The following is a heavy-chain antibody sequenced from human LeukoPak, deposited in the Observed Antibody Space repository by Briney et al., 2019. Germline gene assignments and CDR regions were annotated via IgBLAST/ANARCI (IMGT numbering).Heavy chain of an antibody. Sequence: PSETLSLTCAVYGGSFSGYYWSWIRQPPGKGLEWIGEINHSGSTNYNPSLKSRVTISVDTSKNQFSLELSSVTAADTAVYYCAIATEGWFDPWGQGTLVTVSS. D-gene: IGHD4-11*01. J-gene: IGHJ5*02. V-gene: IGHV4-34*01. CDR3: AIATEGWFDP. CDR2: INHSGST. CDR1: GGSFSGYY.